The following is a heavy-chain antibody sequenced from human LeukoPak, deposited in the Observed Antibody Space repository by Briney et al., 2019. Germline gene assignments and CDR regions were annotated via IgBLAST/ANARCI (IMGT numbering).Heavy chain of an antibody. D-gene: IGHD5-18*01. Sequence: SETLSLTCTVSGGSISSYYWSWIRQPLGKGLEWIGYIYYSGSTNYNPSLKSRVTISVDTSKNQFSLKLSSVTAADTAVYYCARSGYSYGKNAFDIWGQGTMVTVSS. CDR2: IYYSGST. CDR3: ARSGYSYGKNAFDI. V-gene: IGHV4-59*01. J-gene: IGHJ3*02. CDR1: GGSISSYY.